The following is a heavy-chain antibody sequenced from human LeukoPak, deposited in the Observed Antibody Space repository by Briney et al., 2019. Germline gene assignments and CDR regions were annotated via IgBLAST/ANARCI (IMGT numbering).Heavy chain of an antibody. Sequence: GASVKVSCKAFGGTFSSYAISWVRQAPGQGLEWMGRIIPILGIANYAQKFQGRVTMTTDTSTSTAYMELRSLRSDDTAVYYCARTQDEGNWFDPWGQGTLVTVSS. V-gene: IGHV1-69*04. CDR1: GGTFSSYA. CDR3: ARTQDEGNWFDP. J-gene: IGHJ5*02. CDR2: IIPILGIA.